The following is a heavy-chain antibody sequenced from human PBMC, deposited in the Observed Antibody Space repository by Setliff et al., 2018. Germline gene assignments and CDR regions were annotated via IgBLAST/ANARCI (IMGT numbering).Heavy chain of an antibody. V-gene: IGHV4-31*03. Sequence: PSETLSLTCTVSGGSISSGGYYWSWIRQHPGKGLERIGYIYYSGSTYYNPSLKSRVTISVDTSKNQFSLKLSSVTAADTAVYYCARDYYDSSGYPHFDYWGQGTLVTVSS. CDR2: IYYSGST. CDR1: GGSISSGGYY. D-gene: IGHD3-22*01. J-gene: IGHJ4*02. CDR3: ARDYYDSSGYPHFDY.